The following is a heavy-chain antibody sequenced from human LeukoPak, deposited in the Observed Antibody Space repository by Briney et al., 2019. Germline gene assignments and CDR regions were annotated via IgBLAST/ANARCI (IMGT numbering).Heavy chain of an antibody. CDR2: IKQDGSGK. CDR3: ASARNGPHYFDY. CDR1: GFTFTTYW. D-gene: IGHD1-14*01. J-gene: IGHJ4*02. V-gene: IGHV3-7*01. Sequence: ERSLRLSCAASGFTFTTYWMIWIRQAPGKGLEWVANIKQDGSGKFYVDSVKGRFTISRDNARNSLYLQMNSLTAEDTAVYYCASARNGPHYFDYWGQGTLVTVSS.